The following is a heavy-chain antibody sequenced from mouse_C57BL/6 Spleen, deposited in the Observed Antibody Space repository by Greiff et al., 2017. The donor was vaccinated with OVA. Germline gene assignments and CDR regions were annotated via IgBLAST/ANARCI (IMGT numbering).Heavy chain of an antibody. D-gene: IGHD1-1*01. V-gene: IGHV5-16*01. CDR2: INYDGSST. CDR3: ARELLRYFDY. CDR1: GFTFSDYY. Sequence: EVQLVESEGGLVQPGSSMKLSCTASGFTFSDYYMAWVRQVPEKGLEWVANINYDGSSTYYLDSLKSRFIISRDNAKNILYLQMSSLKSEDTATYYCARELLRYFDYWGQGTTLTVSS. J-gene: IGHJ2*01.